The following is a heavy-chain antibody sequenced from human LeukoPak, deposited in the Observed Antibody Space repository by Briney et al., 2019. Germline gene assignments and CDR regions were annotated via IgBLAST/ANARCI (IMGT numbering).Heavy chain of an antibody. D-gene: IGHD3-9*01. J-gene: IGHJ6*02. CDR1: GGSISSSSYY. CDR3: ARDSGYYDILDGMDV. Sequence: SETLSLTCTASGGSISSSSYYWGWIRQPPGKGLEWIGSIYYSGSTYYNPSLKSRVTISVDTSKNQFSLKLCSVTAADTAVYYCARDSGYYDILDGMDVWGQGATVTVSS. V-gene: IGHV4-39*07. CDR2: IYYSGST.